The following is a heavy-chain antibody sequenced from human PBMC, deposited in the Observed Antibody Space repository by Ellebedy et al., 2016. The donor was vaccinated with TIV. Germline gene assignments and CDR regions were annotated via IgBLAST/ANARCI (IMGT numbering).Heavy chain of an antibody. Sequence: AASVKVSCKTSGYTFTDYYIHWVRQAPGQGLEWMAWINPNSGDTDYAQKFQGRVTVTRDTSTSTAFLELSRLRSDDTAVYYCTRDLTNIVSDDYWGQGTLVTVSS. D-gene: IGHD5/OR15-5a*01. CDR2: INPNSGDT. CDR1: GYTFTDYY. J-gene: IGHJ4*02. CDR3: TRDLTNIVSDDY. V-gene: IGHV1-2*02.